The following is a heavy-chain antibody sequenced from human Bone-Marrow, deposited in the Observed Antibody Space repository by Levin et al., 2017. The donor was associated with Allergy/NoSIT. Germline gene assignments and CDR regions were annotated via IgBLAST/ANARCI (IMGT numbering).Heavy chain of an antibody. V-gene: IGHV4-30-2*01. CDR3: ARSYRYCSGGSCYLTNLDI. CDR1: GGSISSGGYS. CDR2: IYHSGST. J-gene: IGHJ3*02. Sequence: LRLSCAVSGGSISSGGYSWSWIRQPPGKGLEWIGYIYHSGSTYYNPSLKSRVTISVDRSKNQFSLKLSSVTAADTAVYYCARSYRYCSGGSCYLTNLDIWGQGTMVTVSS. D-gene: IGHD2-15*01.